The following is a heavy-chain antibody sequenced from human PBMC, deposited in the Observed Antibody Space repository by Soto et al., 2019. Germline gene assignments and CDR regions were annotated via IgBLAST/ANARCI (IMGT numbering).Heavy chain of an antibody. D-gene: IGHD3-10*01. J-gene: IGHJ4*02. V-gene: IGHV1-2*02. CDR3: ARDESLYYYGSGRDY. CDR2: INPNSGGT. CDR1: GYTFTGYY. Sequence: VKVSCKASGYTFTGYYMHWVRQAPGQGLEWMGWINPNSGGTNYAQKFQGRVTMTRDTSISTAYMKLSRLRSDDTAVYYCARDESLYYYGSGRDYWGQGTLVTVSS.